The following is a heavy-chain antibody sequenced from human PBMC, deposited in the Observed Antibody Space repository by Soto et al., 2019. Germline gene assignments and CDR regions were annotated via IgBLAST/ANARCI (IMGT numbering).Heavy chain of an antibody. V-gene: IGHV2-5*02. CDR3: AHVPGSGQLLYSYYSYMDV. CDR2: IYWDDDK. J-gene: IGHJ6*03. CDR1: GFSLTTRGVG. D-gene: IGHD3-10*01. Sequence: QITLKESGPTLVKPTQPLTLTCTFSGFSLTTRGVGVGWIRQPPGKALEWLALIYWDDDKRYSPSLKSRLTITKDTSKNQVVLTLTNMDPVDTATYYCAHVPGSGQLLYSYYSYMDVWGKGATVAVS.